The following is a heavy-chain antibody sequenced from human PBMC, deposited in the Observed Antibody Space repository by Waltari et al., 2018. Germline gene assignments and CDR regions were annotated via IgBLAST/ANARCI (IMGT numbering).Heavy chain of an antibody. V-gene: IGHV3-30*18. J-gene: IGHJ4*02. D-gene: IGHD2-21*01. CDR2: VWYDGSNK. CDR1: GFTFSSYG. Sequence: QVQLVESGGCVVQPGRSLRLSCAASGFTFSSYGMHWVRQAPGKGLEWVAVVWYDGSNKYYADSVKGRFTISRDNSKNTLYLQMNSLRAEDTAVYYCAKALNIVVGGFDYWGQGTLVTVSS. CDR3: AKALNIVVGGFDY.